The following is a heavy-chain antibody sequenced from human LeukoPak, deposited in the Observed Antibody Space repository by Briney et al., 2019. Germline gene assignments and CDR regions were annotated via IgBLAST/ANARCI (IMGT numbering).Heavy chain of an antibody. Sequence: PSETLSLTCTVSGGSISSSSYFWGWIRQPPGKGLEWIGYIYYTGSTNYNPSLKSRVTISVDTSKNQFSLKLSSVTAADTAVYYCARVDSSNWYEYRGYFDYWGQGTLVTVSS. V-gene: IGHV4-61*05. CDR3: ARVDSSNWYEYRGYFDY. J-gene: IGHJ4*02. CDR2: IYYTGST. D-gene: IGHD6-13*01. CDR1: GGSISSSSYF.